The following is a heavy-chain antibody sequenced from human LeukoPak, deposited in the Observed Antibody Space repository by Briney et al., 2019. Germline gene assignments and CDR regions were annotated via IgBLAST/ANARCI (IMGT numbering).Heavy chain of an antibody. D-gene: IGHD3-9*01. CDR2: ISYDGSNK. Sequence: GRSLRLSCAASGFTVSSYGMHWVCQARGKRLEWVAVISYDGSNKYYADSVKGRFTISRDNSKNTLYLQMNSLRAEDTAVYYCAKKGGYLDWLLGHFDYWGQGTLITVSS. CDR3: AKKGGYLDWLLGHFDY. V-gene: IGHV3-30*18. J-gene: IGHJ4*02. CDR1: GFTVSSYG.